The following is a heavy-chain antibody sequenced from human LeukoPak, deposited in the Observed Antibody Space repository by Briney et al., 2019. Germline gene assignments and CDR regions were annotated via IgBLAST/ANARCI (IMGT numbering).Heavy chain of an antibody. Sequence: GASVKVSCKASGYTFTDYYMHWVRQAPGQGLEWMGWIHPNSGGTNYAQKFQGRVTMTRDTSISTVYMELSRLRSDDTAVYYCARDPCSSPSCSIAAFDPWGQGTLVTVSS. CDR3: ARDPCSSPSCSIAAFDP. CDR2: IHPNSGGT. CDR1: GYTFTDYY. J-gene: IGHJ5*02. V-gene: IGHV1-2*02. D-gene: IGHD2-2*01.